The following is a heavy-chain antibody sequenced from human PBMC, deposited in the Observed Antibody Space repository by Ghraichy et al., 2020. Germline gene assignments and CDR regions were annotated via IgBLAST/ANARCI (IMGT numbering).Heavy chain of an antibody. CDR2: INHSGST. D-gene: IGHD6-6*01. CDR3: ARGRSIAARPSLYY. V-gene: IGHV4-34*01. CDR1: GGSFSGYY. Sequence: SQTLSLTCAVYGGSFSGYYWSWIRQPPGKGLEWIGEINHSGSTNYNPSLKSRVTISVDTSKNQFSLKLSSVTAADTAVYYCARGRSIAARPSLYYWGQGTLVTVSS. J-gene: IGHJ4*02.